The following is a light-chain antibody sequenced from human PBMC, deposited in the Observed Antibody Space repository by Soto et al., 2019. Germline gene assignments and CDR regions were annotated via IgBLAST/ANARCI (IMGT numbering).Light chain of an antibody. Sequence: DIVMTQSPLSLPVTPGEPASISCRSSQSLLHSNGYNYLDWYLQKPGQSPQLLIYLGSNRASGVPDRLSASGSGTDFTLKISRVEAEDVGVYYSMQALQTPWTFGQGTKVEIK. CDR1: QSLLHSNGYNY. J-gene: IGKJ1*01. CDR3: MQALQTPWT. V-gene: IGKV2-28*01. CDR2: LGS.